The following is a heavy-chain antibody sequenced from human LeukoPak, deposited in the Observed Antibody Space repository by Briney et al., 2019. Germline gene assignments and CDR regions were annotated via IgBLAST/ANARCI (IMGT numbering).Heavy chain of an antibody. CDR3: TKGTIWLPFDY. CDR2: ISGSGGST. Sequence: GGSLRLSCAASGFTFSNYAMSWVRQAPGKGLEWVSAISGSGGSTYYADSVKGRFTISRDNSKNTLYLQMNSLRAEDTAVYYCTKGTIWLPFDYWGQGTLVTVSS. J-gene: IGHJ4*02. CDR1: GFTFSNYA. V-gene: IGHV3-23*01. D-gene: IGHD5-18*01.